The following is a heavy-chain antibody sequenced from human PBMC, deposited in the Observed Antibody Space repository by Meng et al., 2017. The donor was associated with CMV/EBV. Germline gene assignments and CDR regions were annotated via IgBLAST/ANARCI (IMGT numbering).Heavy chain of an antibody. D-gene: IGHD3-3*01. CDR2: ISYDGSNK. CDR1: SYA. CDR3: AREYYDFWSGYYTGAVGWFDP. J-gene: IGHJ5*02. Sequence: SYAMHWVRQAPGKGLEWVAVISYDGSNKYSADSVKGRFTISRDNSKNTLYLQMNSLRAEDTAVYYCAREYYDFWSGYYTGAVGWFDPWGQGTLVTVSS. V-gene: IGHV3-30-3*01.